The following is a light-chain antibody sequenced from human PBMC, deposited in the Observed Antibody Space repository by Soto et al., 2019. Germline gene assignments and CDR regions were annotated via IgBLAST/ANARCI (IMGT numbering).Light chain of an antibody. CDR2: EVS. CDR3: SSYTSSSLYV. J-gene: IGLJ1*01. V-gene: IGLV2-14*01. Sequence: QSAVTQPSSVSGSPGQAVTISCTGTSSDVGGYNYVSWYQQHPGKAPKLMIYEVSNRPSGVSNRFSGSKYGNTASLTISGLQAEDEADYCCSSYTSSSLYVFGTGTKVTVL. CDR1: SSDVGGYNY.